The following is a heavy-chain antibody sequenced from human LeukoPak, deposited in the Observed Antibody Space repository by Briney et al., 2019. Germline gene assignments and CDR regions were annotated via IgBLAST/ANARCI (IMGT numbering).Heavy chain of an antibody. CDR2: IYHSGST. CDR1: GGSISSGGYS. J-gene: IGHJ5*02. V-gene: IGHV4-30-2*01. D-gene: IGHD4-23*01. Sequence: SETLSLTCAVSGGSISSGGYSWSWIRQPPGKGLEWIGYIYHSGSTYYNPSLKSRVTISVDRSKNQFSLKLSSVTAADTAVYYCARDQGYGGHNWFDPWGQGTLVTVSS. CDR3: ARDQGYGGHNWFDP.